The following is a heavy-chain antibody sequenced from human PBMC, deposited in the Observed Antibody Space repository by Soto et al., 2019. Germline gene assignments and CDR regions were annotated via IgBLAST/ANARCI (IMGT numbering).Heavy chain of an antibody. V-gene: IGHV3-30-3*01. D-gene: IGHD3-22*01. CDR3: ARDRAYYYDSSGSEPHY. CDR1: GFTFRSYA. J-gene: IGHJ4*02. CDR2: ISYDGSNK. Sequence: GWSLRLSCAASGFTFRSYAMHWVRQAPGKGLEWVAVISYDGSNKYYADSVKGRFTISRDSSKKTLYLQMNSLRAEDPAVYYCARDRAYYYDSSGSEPHYWGQGTLVTGSS.